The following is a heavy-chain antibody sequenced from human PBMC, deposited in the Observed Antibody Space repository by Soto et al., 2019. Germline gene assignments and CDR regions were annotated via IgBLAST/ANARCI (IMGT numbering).Heavy chain of an antibody. D-gene: IGHD2-15*01. CDR1: GDSVSSNSAA. CDR3: ARGDIVVVVAAPDAFDI. CDR2: TYYRSKWYN. V-gene: IGHV6-1*01. Sequence: SQTLSLTCAISGDSVSSNSAAWNCIRQSPSRGLEWLGRTYYRSKWYNDYAVSVKSRITINPDTSKNQFSLQLNSVTPEDTAVYYCARGDIVVVVAAPDAFDIWGQGTMVTVSS. J-gene: IGHJ3*02.